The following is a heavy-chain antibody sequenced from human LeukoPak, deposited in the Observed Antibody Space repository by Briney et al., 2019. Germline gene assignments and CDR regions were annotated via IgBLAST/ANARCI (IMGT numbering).Heavy chain of an antibody. V-gene: IGHV1-18*01. J-gene: IGHJ5*02. CDR1: GYTFTSYG. CDR2: ISAYNGNT. Sequence: ASVTVSCKASGYTFTSYGISWVRQAPGQGLEWMGWISAYNGNTNYAQTLQGRVTMTTDTSTSTAYMELRSLRSDDTAVYDCARDKAGGMVRGVTLFPNWFDPWGQGTLVTVSS. D-gene: IGHD3-10*01. CDR3: ARDKAGGMVRGVTLFPNWFDP.